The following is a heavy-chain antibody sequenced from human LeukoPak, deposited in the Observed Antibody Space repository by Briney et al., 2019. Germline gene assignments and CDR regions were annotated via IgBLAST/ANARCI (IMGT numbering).Heavy chain of an antibody. J-gene: IGHJ6*02. CDR1: GGSISSGGYY. V-gene: IGHV4-31*03. CDR3: ARVGPVDTAMVTPFSLGMDV. CDR2: TYYSGST. D-gene: IGHD5-18*01. Sequence: PSETLSLTCTVSGGSISSGGYYWSWIRQHPGKGLEWIGYTYYSGSTYYNPSLKSRVTISVDTSKNQFSLKLSSVTAADTAVYYCARVGPVDTAMVTPFSLGMDVWGQGTTVTVSS.